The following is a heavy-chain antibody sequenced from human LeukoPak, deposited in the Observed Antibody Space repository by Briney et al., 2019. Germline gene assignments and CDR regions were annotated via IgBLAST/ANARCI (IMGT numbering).Heavy chain of an antibody. CDR2: ISGSGGST. J-gene: IGHJ6*02. V-gene: IGHV3-23*01. Sequence: PGGSLRLSGAASGFTFSSYAMSWVRQAPGKGLEWVSAISGSGGSTYYADSVKGRFTISRENAKNSLYLQMNSLRAGDTAVYYCARDATVYGMDVWGQGTTVTVSS. D-gene: IGHD1-14*01. CDR3: ARDATVYGMDV. CDR1: GFTFSSYA.